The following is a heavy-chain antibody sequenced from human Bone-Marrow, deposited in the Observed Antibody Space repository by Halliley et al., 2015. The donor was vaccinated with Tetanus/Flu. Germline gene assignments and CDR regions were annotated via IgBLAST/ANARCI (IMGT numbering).Heavy chain of an antibody. D-gene: IGHD3-10*01. CDR3: AISPGEHDLPQMDV. CDR2: IRNDGSYT. Sequence: AAIRNDGSYTWYADSVEGRFSVSRDNSHNTFYLQMDSLRAEDTAVYYWAISPGEHDLPQMDVWGQGTTVTVSS. J-gene: IGHJ6*02. V-gene: IGHV3-33*01.